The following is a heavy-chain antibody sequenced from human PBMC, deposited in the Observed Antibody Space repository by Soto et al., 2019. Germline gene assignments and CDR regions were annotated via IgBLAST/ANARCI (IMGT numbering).Heavy chain of an antibody. CDR1: GYIFTTYV. Sequence: QVQLVQSGAEVKKPGASVKVSCKASGYIFTTYVISWVRQAPGQGLEWLGWISAYDGDTNYAQKFRGRVTVTTDTSTRTAYMELRSLRSDDTAVYYCARDRSGWVFEDWGQGTLVIVSS. V-gene: IGHV1-18*01. CDR3: ARDRSGWVFED. D-gene: IGHD6-19*01. CDR2: ISAYDGDT. J-gene: IGHJ1*01.